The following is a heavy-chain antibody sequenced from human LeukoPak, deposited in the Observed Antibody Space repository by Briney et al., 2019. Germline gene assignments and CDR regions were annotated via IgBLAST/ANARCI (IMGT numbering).Heavy chain of an antibody. CDR2: ISSSSSTI. D-gene: IGHD3-22*01. CDR3: AKDRPQYYDSSGYYFDYYFDY. Sequence: SGGSLRLSCAASGFTFSSYSMNWVRQAPGKGLEWVSYISSSSSTIYYADSVKGRFTISRDNSKNTLYLQMNSLRVEDTAVYYCAKDRPQYYDSSGYYFDYYFDYWGQGTLVTVSS. J-gene: IGHJ4*02. CDR1: GFTFSSYS. V-gene: IGHV3-48*01.